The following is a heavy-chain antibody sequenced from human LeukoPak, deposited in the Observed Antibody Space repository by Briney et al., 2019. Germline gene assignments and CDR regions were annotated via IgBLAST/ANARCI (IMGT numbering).Heavy chain of an antibody. J-gene: IGHJ5*02. CDR1: GFTFSSYS. D-gene: IGHD6-19*01. CDR2: ISSSSSTI. CDR3: AKDTSSGWPNWFDP. V-gene: IGHV3-48*01. Sequence: PGGSLRLSCAASGFTFSSYSMNWVRQAPGKGLEWVSYISSSSSTIYYADSVKGRFTISRDNAKNSLYLQMNSLRAEDTAVYYCAKDTSSGWPNWFDPWGQGTLVTVSS.